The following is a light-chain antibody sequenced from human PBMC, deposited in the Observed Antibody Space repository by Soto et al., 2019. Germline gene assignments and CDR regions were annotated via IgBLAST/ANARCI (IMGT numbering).Light chain of an antibody. CDR3: ATWDVSLDGYV. J-gene: IGLJ1*01. Sequence: QSVLTQPPSASGTPGQRVTISCSGSSSNIGSNTVNWYQQLPGTAPKLLIYSHNQRPSGVPDRFSVSKSSTSASLAISGLQSEDEADYYCATWDVSLDGYVFGTGTKLTVL. CDR2: SHN. CDR1: SSNIGSNT. V-gene: IGLV1-44*01.